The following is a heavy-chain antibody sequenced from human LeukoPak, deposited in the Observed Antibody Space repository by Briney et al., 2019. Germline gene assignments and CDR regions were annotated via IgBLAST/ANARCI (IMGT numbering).Heavy chain of an antibody. D-gene: IGHD3-10*01. CDR2: MNPNSGNT. V-gene: IGHV1-8*03. CDR1: GYTFTSYD. J-gene: IGHJ5*02. CDR3: ARGVLWFGELSNYNWFDP. Sequence: GASVKVSCKASGYTFTSYDINWVRQAAGQGLEWMGWMNPNSGNTGYAQKFQGRVTITRNTSISTAYMELSSLRSEDTAVYYCARGVLWFGELSNYNWFDPWGQGTLVTVSS.